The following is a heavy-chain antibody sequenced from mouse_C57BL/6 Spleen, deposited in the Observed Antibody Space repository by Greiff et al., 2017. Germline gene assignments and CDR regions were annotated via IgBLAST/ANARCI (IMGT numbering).Heavy chain of an antibody. CDR3: ARSVGSDPCFDW. J-gene: IGHJ2*01. V-gene: IGHV1-80*01. CDR1: GYAFSSYW. D-gene: IGHD3-2*02. CDR2: IYPGDGDT. Sequence: VQLQQSGAELVKPGASVKISCKASGYAFSSYWMNWVKQRPGKGLEWIGEIYPGDGDTNYNGKFKGKATLTADKSSSTAYMQLSSLTSEDSAVYFCARSVGSDPCFDWWGPGTTLTVSS.